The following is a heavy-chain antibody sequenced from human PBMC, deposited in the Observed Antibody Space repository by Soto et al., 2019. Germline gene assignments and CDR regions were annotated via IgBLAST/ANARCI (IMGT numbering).Heavy chain of an antibody. J-gene: IGHJ4*02. V-gene: IGHV3-9*01. Sequence: EVQLVESGGGLVQPGRSLRLSCAASGFTFDDYAMHWVRQAPGKGLEWVSGISWNSGSIGYADSVKGRFTISRDNANNSLYLQMNSLRAEDTALYYCAKDLSAAAGFDYWGQGTLVTVSS. D-gene: IGHD6-13*01. CDR2: ISWNSGSI. CDR1: GFTFDDYA. CDR3: AKDLSAAAGFDY.